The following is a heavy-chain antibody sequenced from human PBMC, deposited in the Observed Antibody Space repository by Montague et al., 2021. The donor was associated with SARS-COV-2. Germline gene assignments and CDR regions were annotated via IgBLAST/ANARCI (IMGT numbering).Heavy chain of an antibody. V-gene: IGHV3-69-1*01. D-gene: IGHD1/OR15-1a*01. J-gene: IGHJ6*02. CDR2: ISSSRTI. CDR1: GFTFINEE. CDR3: ARLGTWEGPVYYYYGMDV. Sequence: SLRLSCAASGFTFINEEMNWVRQAPGKGLEWVAYISSSRTIYYGDSVKGRFTISRDNAKNALYLQMNSLRAEDTAVYYCARLGTWEGPVYYYYGMDVRGQGTTVTVSS.